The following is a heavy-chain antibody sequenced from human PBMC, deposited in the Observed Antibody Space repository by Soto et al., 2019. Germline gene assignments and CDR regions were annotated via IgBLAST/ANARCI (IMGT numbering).Heavy chain of an antibody. J-gene: IGHJ5*02. CDR1: GFTFSNYG. CDR2: ISGSGGST. CDR3: ATHGPGTAMVVLDH. D-gene: IGHD5-18*01. V-gene: IGHV3-23*01. Sequence: PGGSLRLSCAASGFTFSNYGMSWVRQAPGKGLEWVSVISGSGGSTYYAESVKGRFTISRDNSKNTLYLQMNSLRAEDTAVYYCATHGPGTAMVVLDHWGQGTLVTVSS.